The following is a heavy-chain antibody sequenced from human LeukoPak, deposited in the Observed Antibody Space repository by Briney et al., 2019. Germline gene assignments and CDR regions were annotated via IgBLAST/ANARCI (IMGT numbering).Heavy chain of an antibody. Sequence: SETLSLTCTVSGGSISSYYWSWIRQPAGKGLEWIGRIYTSGSTNYNPSLKSRVTMSVGTSKNQFSLKLSSVTAADTAVYYCASSRNGYCSGGSCSTFPFDYWGQGTLVTVSS. J-gene: IGHJ4*02. CDR3: ASSRNGYCSGGSCSTFPFDY. CDR1: GGSISSYY. D-gene: IGHD2-15*01. V-gene: IGHV4-4*07. CDR2: IYTSGST.